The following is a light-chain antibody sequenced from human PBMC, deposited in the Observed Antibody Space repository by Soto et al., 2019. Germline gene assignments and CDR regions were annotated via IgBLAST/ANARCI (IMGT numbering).Light chain of an antibody. CDR3: QQRRSWPIT. Sequence: EIVLTQSPATLSLSPGERATLSCRASQSLDSYLAWYQQKPAQAPRLLIYDSFNRATGVPARFSGSGSGTDFTLTINSLEPEDFAVYYCQQRRSWPITFGGGTKVEIK. J-gene: IGKJ4*01. CDR1: QSLDSY. CDR2: DSF. V-gene: IGKV3-11*01.